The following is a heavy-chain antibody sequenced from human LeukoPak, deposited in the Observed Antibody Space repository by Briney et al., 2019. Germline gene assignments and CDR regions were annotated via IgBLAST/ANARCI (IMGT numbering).Heavy chain of an antibody. J-gene: IGHJ4*02. CDR1: GLTFSDYY. CDR2: ISSSGSTI. Sequence: GGSLRLSCAASGLTFSDYYMSWIRQAPGKGLEWVSYISSSGSTIYYADSVKGRFTISRGNAKNSLYLQMNSLRAEDTAVYYCARDFNDFWSGYSDYWGQGTLVTVSS. CDR3: ARDFNDFWSGYSDY. D-gene: IGHD3-3*01. V-gene: IGHV3-11*04.